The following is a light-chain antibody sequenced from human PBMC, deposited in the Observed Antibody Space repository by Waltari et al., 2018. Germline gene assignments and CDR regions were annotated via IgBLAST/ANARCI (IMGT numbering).Light chain of an antibody. CDR3: QTGGHGTWV. V-gene: IGLV4-69*01. CDR2: INSDGSH. CDR1: SGHSSNI. Sequence: QLVLTQSPSASASLGASVKLPRPLDSGHSSNIVAWLPQQPEKGPRYLMKINSDGSHSKGDEIPDRFSGSSSGAERYLTISSVQSEDEADYYCQTGGHGTWVFGGGTKLTVL. J-gene: IGLJ3*02.